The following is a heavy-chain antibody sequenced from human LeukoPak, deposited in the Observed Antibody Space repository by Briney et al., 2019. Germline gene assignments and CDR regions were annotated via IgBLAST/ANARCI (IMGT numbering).Heavy chain of an antibody. CDR3: ASPRHDGSYSF. Sequence: PGESLRLSCAASGFTFSSYWMSWVRQAPGKGLEWVANIKQDGSEKYYVDSVKGRFTISRDNAKNSLYLQMNSLRAEDTAVYYCASPRHDGSYSFWGQGTLVTVSS. CDR2: IKQDGSEK. V-gene: IGHV3-7*01. J-gene: IGHJ4*02. D-gene: IGHD1-26*01. CDR1: GFTFSSYW.